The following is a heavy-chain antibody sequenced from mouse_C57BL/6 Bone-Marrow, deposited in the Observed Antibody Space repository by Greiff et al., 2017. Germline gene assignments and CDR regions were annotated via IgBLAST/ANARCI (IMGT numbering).Heavy chain of an antibody. D-gene: IGHD2-4*01. J-gene: IGHJ2*01. V-gene: IGHV1-55*01. Sequence: VQLQQPGAELVKPGASVKMSCKASGYTFTSYWITWVKQRPGQGLEWIGDIYPGSGSTNYNEKFKSKATLTVDTSSSTAYMPLSSLTSEDSAVYYCAREGVYYDYGGDYWGQGTTLTVSS. CDR1: GYTFTSYW. CDR3: AREGVYYDYGGDY. CDR2: IYPGSGST.